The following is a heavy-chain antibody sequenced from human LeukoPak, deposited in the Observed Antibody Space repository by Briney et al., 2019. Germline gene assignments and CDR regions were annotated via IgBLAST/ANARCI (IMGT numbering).Heavy chain of an antibody. CDR2: ISTSSSYI. J-gene: IGHJ5*02. V-gene: IGHV3-21*01. CDR3: ARGRSIFGVFLTWTANWFDP. Sequence: GGSLRLSCAASGFTFSSHSMNWVRQAPGKGLEWVSSISTSSSYIYYADSVKGRFTISRDNAKNSLYLQMNSLRAEDTAVYYCARGRSIFGVFLTWTANWFDPWGQGTLVTVSS. D-gene: IGHD3-3*01. CDR1: GFTFSSHS.